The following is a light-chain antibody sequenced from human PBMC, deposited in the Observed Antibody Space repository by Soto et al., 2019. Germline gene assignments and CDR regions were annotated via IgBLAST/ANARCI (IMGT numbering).Light chain of an antibody. V-gene: IGKV3-20*01. J-gene: IGKJ1*01. CDR1: QSGSSRY. CDR3: QQYGSSWP. Sequence: EIVLTQSPGTLSLSPGERATLSCRASQSGSSRYLAWYQQKPGQAPRLLIYATSNRATGIPDRFSGSGSGTDFPLTIPRLEPEHFAVYSFQQYGSSWPFGQGTKVKIK. CDR2: ATS.